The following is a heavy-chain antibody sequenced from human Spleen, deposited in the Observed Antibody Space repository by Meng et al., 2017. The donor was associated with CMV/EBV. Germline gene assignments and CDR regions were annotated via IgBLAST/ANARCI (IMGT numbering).Heavy chain of an antibody. J-gene: IGHJ4*02. CDR3: AGLRWGTRVDLWSGHFDN. D-gene: IGHD3-3*01. V-gene: IGHV1-69*05. Sequence: SYGVMTWVRKAPGRGLEAMGGVIAFFAAANHAERLQGRVTITTHVTTNTAYMELSSLRSEDTAVYDCAGLRWGTRVDLWSGHFDNWGQGTLVTVSS. CDR1: SYGV. CDR2: VIAFFAAA.